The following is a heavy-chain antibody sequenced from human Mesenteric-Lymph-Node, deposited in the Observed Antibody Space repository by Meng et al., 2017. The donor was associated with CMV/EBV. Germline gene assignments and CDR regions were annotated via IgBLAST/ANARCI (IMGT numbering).Heavy chain of an antibody. CDR3: ARGFSYYILTGYFDY. CDR2: IDQSVSI. J-gene: IGHJ4*02. V-gene: IGHV4-34*01. D-gene: IGHD3-9*01. Sequence: VQLHQSGAGRVIPAGVLSVTSAVLGWSFSGDYSNRIRQTPGKGLERSEEIDQSVSITYNPTFTSRIIISVDTSTNQIALNMSSVTAAVTAVYDGARGFSYYILTGYFDYWGQGALVTVSS. CDR1: GWSFSGDY.